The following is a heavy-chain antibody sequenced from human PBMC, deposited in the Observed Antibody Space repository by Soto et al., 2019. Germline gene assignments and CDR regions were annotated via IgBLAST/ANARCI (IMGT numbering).Heavy chain of an antibody. Sequence: SETLSLTCTVSGGSISSYYWSWIRQPPGKGLEWIGYIYYSGSTNYNPSLKSRVTISVDTSKNQFSLKLSSVTAADTAVYYCARHQKRDVYNTMSLDYWGQGTLVTVSS. V-gene: IGHV4-59*08. CDR1: GGSISSYY. J-gene: IGHJ4*02. D-gene: IGHD1-1*01. CDR2: IYYSGST. CDR3: ARHQKRDVYNTMSLDY.